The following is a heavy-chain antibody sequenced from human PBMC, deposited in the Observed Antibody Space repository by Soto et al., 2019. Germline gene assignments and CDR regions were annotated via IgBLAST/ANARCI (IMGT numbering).Heavy chain of an antibody. CDR3: ARDGRKELWAEGLNAMDG. D-gene: IGHD3-16*01. CDR2: IIPIFGTA. V-gene: IGHV1-69*05. J-gene: IGHJ6*02. Sequence: SVKVSCKASGGTFSSYAISWVRQAPGQGLEWMGGIIPIFGTANYAQKFRGRVTFTTDASTSTAFMQLRSLRSDDTAMYYCARDGRKELWAEGLNAMDGWGQGTTVTFSS. CDR1: GGTFSSYA.